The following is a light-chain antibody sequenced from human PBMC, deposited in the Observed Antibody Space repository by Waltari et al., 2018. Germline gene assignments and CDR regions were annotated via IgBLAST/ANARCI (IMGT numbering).Light chain of an antibody. CDR3: MQGTHWPRS. CDR1: QSLVASDGHTY. J-gene: IGKJ1*01. Sequence: DVVMTQSPLSLPVTLGQPASISCRSSQSLVASDGHTYFSWFQQRPGQSPRRLIYKVSNRDSGVPDRFSGSGSGTDFTLKISRVEADDIAIYYCMQGTHWPRSFGQGTKVEIE. CDR2: KVS. V-gene: IGKV2-30*01.